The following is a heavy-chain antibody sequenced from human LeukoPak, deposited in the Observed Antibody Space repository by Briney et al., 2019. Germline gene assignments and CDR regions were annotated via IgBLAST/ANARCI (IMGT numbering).Heavy chain of an antibody. J-gene: IGHJ6*03. CDR1: GYTFTSYG. CDR2: ISAYNGNT. D-gene: IGHD3-22*01. Sequence: ASVKVSCKASGYTFTSYGISWVRQAPGQGLEWMGWISAYNGNTNYAQKLQGRVTMTTDTSTSTAYMELRSLRSDDTAVYYCARGPNYCDSSGYYHYYYYYMDVWGKGTSVTISS. CDR3: ARGPNYCDSSGYYHYYYYYMDV. V-gene: IGHV1-18*01.